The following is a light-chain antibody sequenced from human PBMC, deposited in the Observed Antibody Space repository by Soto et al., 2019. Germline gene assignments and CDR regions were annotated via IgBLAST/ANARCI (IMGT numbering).Light chain of an antibody. Sequence: QAVVTQPPSASGTPGQRVTITCSGGSSNIGSNTVNWYRQLPGTAPKVLIQRDNQRPSGVPDRVSGSKSGTSASLAISGLQSEDEADYHCAAWDDSLNGWVFGGGTKLTVL. CDR1: SSNIGSNT. CDR3: AAWDDSLNGWV. V-gene: IGLV1-44*01. J-gene: IGLJ3*02. CDR2: RDN.